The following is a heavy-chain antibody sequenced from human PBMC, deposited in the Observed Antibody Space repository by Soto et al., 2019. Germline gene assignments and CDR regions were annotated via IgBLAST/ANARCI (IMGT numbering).Heavy chain of an antibody. CDR3: ARMRVHCISVVGSKRCYINGMDV. CDR1: GYTFTGYY. J-gene: IGHJ6*02. D-gene: IGHD2-2*02. Sequence: GASVKVSCKASGYTFTGYYMHWVRQAPGQGLEWMGWINPNSGGTNYAQKFQGWVTMTRDTSISTAYMELSRLRSDDTAVYYCARMRVHCISVVGSKRCYINGMDVWGQGTTVTVSS. V-gene: IGHV1-2*04. CDR2: INPNSGGT.